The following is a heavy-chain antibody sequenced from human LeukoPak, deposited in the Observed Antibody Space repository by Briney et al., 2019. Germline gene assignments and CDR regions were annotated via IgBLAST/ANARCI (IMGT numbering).Heavy chain of an antibody. J-gene: IGHJ4*02. CDR2: IYYSGST. CDR1: GGSISSSSYY. V-gene: IGHV4-39*07. D-gene: IGHD2-15*01. Sequence: SETLSLTCTVSGGSISSSSYYWGWIRQPPGKGLEWIGSIYYSGSTNYNPSLKSRVTISVDTSKNQFSLKLSSVTAADTAVYYCARGRYCSSTSCNKGYCSGGSCSIYFDYWGQGTLVTVSS. CDR3: ARGRYCSSTSCNKGYCSGGSCSIYFDY.